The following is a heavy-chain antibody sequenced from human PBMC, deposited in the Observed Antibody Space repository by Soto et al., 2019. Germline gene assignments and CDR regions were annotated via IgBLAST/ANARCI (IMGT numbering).Heavy chain of an antibody. CDR3: AREYSYHFDP. CDR1: GDSISGYH. Sequence: GKTSETLSLTCSVSGDSISGYHWTRIRQPAGKGLEWIGRIYSSGSTDYNPSLKSRVIMSVDTSKNQFSLKLTSVTAADTAVYYCAREYSYHFDPWGQGTLVTVSS. D-gene: IGHD5-18*01. J-gene: IGHJ5*02. CDR2: IYSSGST. V-gene: IGHV4-4*07.